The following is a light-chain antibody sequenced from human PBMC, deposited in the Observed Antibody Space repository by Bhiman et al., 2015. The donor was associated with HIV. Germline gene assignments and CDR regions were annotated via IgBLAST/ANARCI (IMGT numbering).Light chain of an antibody. Sequence: SYELTQPPSVSVSPGQTASITCSGDKLGDMLVIYQDYKRPSGIPERFSGSNSGNTATLTISGTQAMDEADYYCQAWDSSTARVFGTGTKVTVL. CDR3: QAWDSSTARV. J-gene: IGLJ1*01. CDR2: QDY. V-gene: IGLV3-1*01. CDR1: KLGD.